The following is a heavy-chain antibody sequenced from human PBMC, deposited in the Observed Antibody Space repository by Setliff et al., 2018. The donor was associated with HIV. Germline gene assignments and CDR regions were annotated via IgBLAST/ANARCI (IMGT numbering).Heavy chain of an antibody. CDR3: ARGTRAVVGTWFDP. Sequence: SETLSLTCTVSGGSIWSGSYYWTWIRQPAGKGLEWIGRIYTSGSTNYNPSLESRVSISLDTSKNQFSLKLTSVTAADTAVYYCARGTRAVVGTWFDPWGQGSLVTVSS. J-gene: IGHJ5*02. CDR2: IYTSGST. CDR1: GGSIWSGSYY. D-gene: IGHD6-19*01. V-gene: IGHV4-61*02.